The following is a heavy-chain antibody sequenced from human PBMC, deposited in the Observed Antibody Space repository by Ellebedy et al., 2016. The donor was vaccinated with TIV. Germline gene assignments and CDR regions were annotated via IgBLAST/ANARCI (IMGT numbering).Heavy chain of an antibody. CDR3: ARWAGYYGSSAFDI. CDR1: GGSFSGYY. D-gene: IGHD3-10*01. Sequence: SETLSLTXAVYGGSFSGYYWSWIRQHPGKGLEWIGYIYYSGSTYYNPSLKSRVTISVDTSKNQFSLKLSSVTAADTAVYYCARWAGYYGSSAFDIWGQGTMVTVSS. CDR2: IYYSGST. V-gene: IGHV4-31*11. J-gene: IGHJ3*02.